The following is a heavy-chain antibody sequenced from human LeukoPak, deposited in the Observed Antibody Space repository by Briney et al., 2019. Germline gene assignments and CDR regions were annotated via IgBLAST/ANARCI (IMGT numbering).Heavy chain of an antibody. CDR2: INPSGGST. Sequence: ASVKVSCKASGYTFTSYYMHWARQAPGQGLEWMGIINPSGGSTSYAQKFQGRVTMTRDTSTSTVYMELSSLRSEDTAVYYCQAAGTSSFDYWGQGTLVTVSS. V-gene: IGHV1-46*01. J-gene: IGHJ4*02. CDR3: QAAGTSSFDY. CDR1: GYTFTSYY. D-gene: IGHD6-13*01.